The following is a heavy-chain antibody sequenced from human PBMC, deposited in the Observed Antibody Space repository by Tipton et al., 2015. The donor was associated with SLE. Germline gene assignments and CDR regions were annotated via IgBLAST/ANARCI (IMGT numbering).Heavy chain of an antibody. D-gene: IGHD3-22*01. Sequence: TLSLTCSVSGDSISSYYWSWIRQPPGKGLEWIGYIYYSGSTNYNPSLKSRVTISVDTSKNQFSLKLSSVTAADTAVYYCARAYDSSAHFQRWGQGTLVTVSS. V-gene: IGHV4-59*01. CDR1: GDSISSYY. CDR3: ARAYDSSAHFQR. J-gene: IGHJ1*01. CDR2: IYYSGST.